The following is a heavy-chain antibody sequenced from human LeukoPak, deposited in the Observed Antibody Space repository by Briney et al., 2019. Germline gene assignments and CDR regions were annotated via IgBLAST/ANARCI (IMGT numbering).Heavy chain of an antibody. D-gene: IGHD3-10*01. CDR2: ISAYNGNT. Sequence: ASVKVSCKASGYTFTGYYMHWVRQAPGQGLEWMGWISAYNGNTNYAQKLQGRVTMTTDTSTSTAYMELRSLRSDDTAVYYCARNAGYGSGSYYGNWFDPWGQGTLVTVSS. J-gene: IGHJ5*02. V-gene: IGHV1-18*04. CDR1: GYTFTGYY. CDR3: ARNAGYGSGSYYGNWFDP.